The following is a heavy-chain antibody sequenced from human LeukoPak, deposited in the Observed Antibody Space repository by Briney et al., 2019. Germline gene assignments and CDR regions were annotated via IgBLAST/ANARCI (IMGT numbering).Heavy chain of an antibody. J-gene: IGHJ4*02. CDR1: GGSISSYY. CDR3: ARGKVQGVIFDY. CDR2: IYYSGST. Sequence: SETLSLTCTVSGGSISSYYWSWIRQPPGKGLEWIGYIYYSGSTNYNPSLKSRVTISVDTSKNQFSLKLSSVTAADTAVYYCARGKVQGVIFDYWGQGTPATVSS. D-gene: IGHD3-10*01. V-gene: IGHV4-59*01.